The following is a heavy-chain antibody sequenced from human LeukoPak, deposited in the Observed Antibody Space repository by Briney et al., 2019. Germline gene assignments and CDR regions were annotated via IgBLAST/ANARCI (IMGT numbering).Heavy chain of an antibody. J-gene: IGHJ4*02. Sequence: ASVKVSCTASGYTFTGYYIHWVRQAPGQGLEWMAWINPDSGASYSAPKFQGRVTMTRATSISTASMEVSWLTSDDTAVYYCATGVATAFTYWGQGTLVTVSS. CDR1: GYTFTGYY. CDR3: ATGVATAFTY. V-gene: IGHV1-2*02. CDR2: INPDSGAS. D-gene: IGHD5-12*01.